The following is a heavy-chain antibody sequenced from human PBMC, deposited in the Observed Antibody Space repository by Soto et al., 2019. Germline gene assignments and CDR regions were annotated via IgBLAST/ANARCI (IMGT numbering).Heavy chain of an antibody. CDR2: IYYSGST. D-gene: IGHD3-22*01. CDR1: GGSISSYY. CDR3: ARVYYDSSGYYFDY. Sequence: SETLSLTCTVSGGSISSYYWSWIRQPPGKGLEWIGYIYYSGSTNYNPSLKSRVTISVDTSKNQFSLKLSSVTAADTAVYYCARVYYDSSGYYFDYWGQGTLVTVSS. J-gene: IGHJ4*02. V-gene: IGHV4-59*01.